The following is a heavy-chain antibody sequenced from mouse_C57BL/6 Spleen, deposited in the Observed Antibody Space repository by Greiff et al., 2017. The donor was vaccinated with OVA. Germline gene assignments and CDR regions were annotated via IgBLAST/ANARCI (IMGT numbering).Heavy chain of an antibody. CDR2: ISSGSSTI. D-gene: IGHD2-4*01. V-gene: IGHV5-17*01. CDR1: GFTFSDYG. CDR3: ARDGDYGFAY. Sequence: DVQLVESGGGLVKPGGSLKLSCAASGFTFSDYGMHWVRQAPEKGLEWVAYISSGSSTIYYADTVKGRFTISRDNAKNPLFLQMTSLRSEATAVYYCARDGDYGFAYWGQGTLVTVSA. J-gene: IGHJ3*01.